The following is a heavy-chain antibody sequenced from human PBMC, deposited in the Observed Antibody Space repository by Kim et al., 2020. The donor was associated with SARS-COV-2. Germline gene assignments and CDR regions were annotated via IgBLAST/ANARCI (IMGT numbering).Heavy chain of an antibody. CDR2: INPNSGGT. J-gene: IGHJ4*02. CDR3: ARDREGWYCSGGSCYFYFDY. Sequence: ASVKVSCKASGYTFTGYYMHWVRQAPGQGLEWMGRINPNSGGTNYAQKFQGRVTMTRDTSISTAYMELSRLRSDDTAVYYCARDREGWYCSGGSCYFYFDYWGQGTLVTVSS. D-gene: IGHD2-15*01. V-gene: IGHV1-2*06. CDR1: GYTFTGYY.